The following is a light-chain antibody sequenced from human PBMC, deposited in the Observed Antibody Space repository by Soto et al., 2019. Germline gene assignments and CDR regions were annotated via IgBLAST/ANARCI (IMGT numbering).Light chain of an antibody. J-gene: IGKJ5*01. CDR2: GAR. Sequence: EVVLTQSPGTLSLSPGEIAILSFSASQSVTISYLAWFQQKPGQAPRLLIYGARSRATGVPDRFSASGSGTDFTLTISSLQPEDFAVYFCQQYHNWPPITFGQGTRLEIK. CDR1: QSVTISY. CDR3: QQYHNWPPIT. V-gene: IGKV3-20*01.